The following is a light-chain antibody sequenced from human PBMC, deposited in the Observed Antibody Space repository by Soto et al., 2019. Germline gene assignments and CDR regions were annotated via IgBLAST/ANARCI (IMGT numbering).Light chain of an antibody. CDR1: QSVSSY. V-gene: IGKV3-11*01. J-gene: IGKJ5*01. Sequence: EIVLTQSPVTLSLSPGERATLSCRASQSVSSYLAWYQQKPGQAPRLLIYDASNRATGIPARFSGSGSGTDFTLTISSLEPEDFAVYYCQQRKIWQVTFGQGTLLEIK. CDR3: QQRKIWQVT. CDR2: DAS.